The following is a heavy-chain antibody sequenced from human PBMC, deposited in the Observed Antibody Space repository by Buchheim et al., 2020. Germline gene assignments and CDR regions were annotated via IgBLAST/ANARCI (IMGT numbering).Heavy chain of an antibody. CDR3: ASASSGWSHYYGMDV. CDR2: ISSSSSYT. V-gene: IGHV3-11*06. CDR1: GFTFSDYY. D-gene: IGHD6-19*01. J-gene: IGHJ6*02. Sequence: QVQLVESGGGLVKPGGSLRLSCAASGFTFSDYYMSWIRQAPGKGLEWVSYISSSSSYTNYADSVKGGFTIYRDNAKNSMYLQMNSLRAEDTAVYYCASASSGWSHYYGMDVWGQGTT.